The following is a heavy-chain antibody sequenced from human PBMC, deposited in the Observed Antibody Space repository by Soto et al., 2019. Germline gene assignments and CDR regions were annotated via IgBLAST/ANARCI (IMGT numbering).Heavy chain of an antibody. CDR3: AKSPSYPVHFDY. Sequence: QVQLVESGGGVVQHGRSLRLSCAASGFTFSSYGMHWVRQAPGKGLEWVAVISYDGSNKYYADSVKGRFTISRDNSKNTLYLQMNSLRAEDTAVYYCAKSPSYPVHFDYWGQGTLVTVSS. CDR2: ISYDGSNK. D-gene: IGHD1-26*01. V-gene: IGHV3-30*18. J-gene: IGHJ4*02. CDR1: GFTFSSYG.